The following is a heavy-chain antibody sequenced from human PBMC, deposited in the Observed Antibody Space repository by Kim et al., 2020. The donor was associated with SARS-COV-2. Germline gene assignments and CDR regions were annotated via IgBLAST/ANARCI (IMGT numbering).Heavy chain of an antibody. V-gene: IGHV3-7*01. CDR1: GFTFSSYW. D-gene: IGHD6-19*01. CDR3: ARDKRYYRGHRVAGSVLMD. J-gene: IGHJ4*02. Sequence: GGSLRLSCAASGFTFSSYWMSWVRQAPGKGLEWVANIKQDGSEKYYVDSVKGRFTISRDNAKNSLYLQMNSLRAEDTAVYYCARDKRYYRGHRVAGSVLMDWGQGTLVTVSS. CDR2: IKQDGSEK.